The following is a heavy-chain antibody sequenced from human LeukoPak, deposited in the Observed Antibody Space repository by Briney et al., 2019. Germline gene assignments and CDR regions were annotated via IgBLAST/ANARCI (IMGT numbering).Heavy chain of an antibody. CDR3: ARGTIAAAGYYYFDY. D-gene: IGHD6-13*01. CDR1: GFTFSSYW. V-gene: IGHV3-7*04. Sequence: GSLRLSCAASGFTFSSYWMSWVRQAPGKGLEWVANIKQDGSEKYYVDSVKGRFTISRDNAKNSLYLQMNSLRAEDTAVYYCARGTIAAAGYYYFDYWGQGTQVTVSS. J-gene: IGHJ4*02. CDR2: IKQDGSEK.